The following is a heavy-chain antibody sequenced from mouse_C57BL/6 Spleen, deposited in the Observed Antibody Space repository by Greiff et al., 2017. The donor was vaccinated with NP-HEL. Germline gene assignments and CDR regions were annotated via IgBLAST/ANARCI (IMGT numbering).Heavy chain of an antibody. J-gene: IGHJ3*01. D-gene: IGHD2-4*01. CDR2: IDPSDSYT. CDR3: ARMFDYDGFAY. V-gene: IGHV1-69*01. Sequence: QVQLQQPGAELVMPGASVKLSCKASGYTFTSYWMHWVKQRPGQGLEWIGEIDPSDSYTNYNQKFKGKSTLTVDKSSSTAYMQLSSLTSEDSAVYYSARMFDYDGFAYWGQGTLVTVSA. CDR1: GYTFTSYW.